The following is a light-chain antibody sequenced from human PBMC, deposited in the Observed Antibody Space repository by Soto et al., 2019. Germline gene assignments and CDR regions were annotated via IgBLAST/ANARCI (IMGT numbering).Light chain of an antibody. J-gene: IGKJ1*01. CDR2: GAS. CDR1: QSVSSSN. Sequence: EIVLTQSPGTLSLSPGERATLSCRATQSVSSSNLAWYQQKPGQAPRILIYGASSRATGIPDRFSGSGSGRVFTLTINRLEPEDSAGYYCHQYGSSPQTFGQGTKVEIK. V-gene: IGKV3-20*01. CDR3: HQYGSSPQT.